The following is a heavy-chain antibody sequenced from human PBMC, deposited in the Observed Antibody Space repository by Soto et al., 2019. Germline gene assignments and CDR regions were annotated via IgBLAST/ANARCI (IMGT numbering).Heavy chain of an antibody. CDR2: IYHSGSI. CDR3: ARAAGYCSGGSCYDD. D-gene: IGHD2-15*01. CDR1: SGSFSSSNW. J-gene: IGHJ4*02. Sequence: SETLSLTYTVSSGSFSSSNWWSWVRQPPGKGLEWIGQIYHSGSINYNPSLKSRVTISVDTSKNQFSLKLRSLTAADTAVYYCARAAGYCSGGSCYDDWGQGTLVTVSS. V-gene: IGHV4-4*02.